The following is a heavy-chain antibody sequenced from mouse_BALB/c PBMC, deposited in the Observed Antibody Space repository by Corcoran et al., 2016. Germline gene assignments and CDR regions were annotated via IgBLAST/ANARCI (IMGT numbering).Heavy chain of an antibody. CDR1: GYSITSGYY. CDR2: ISYDGSN. J-gene: IGHJ2*01. CDR3: ATLLRPFDY. D-gene: IGHD1-2*01. Sequence: DVQLQESGPGLVKPSQSLSLPCSVTGYSITSGYYWNWIRQFPGNKLEWMGYISYDGSNNYNPSPKNRISITRDTSKNQFFLKLNSVTTEDTATYYCATLLRPFDYWGQGTTLTVSS. V-gene: IGHV3-6*02.